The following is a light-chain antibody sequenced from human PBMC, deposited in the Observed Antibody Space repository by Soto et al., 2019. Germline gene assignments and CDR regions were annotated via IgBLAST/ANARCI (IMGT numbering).Light chain of an antibody. CDR2: RAS. Sequence: EVVLAQSAGTLSLSPPERGPLXGRSSESVSSSYLTWYQQKPGQAPRLLIYRASNRVTGIPDRFSGSGSGTDFTLTISRLEPEDFAVYYCQHYGNSLWTFGQGTKVDIK. CDR1: ESVSSSY. V-gene: IGKV3-20*01. CDR3: QHYGNSLWT. J-gene: IGKJ1*01.